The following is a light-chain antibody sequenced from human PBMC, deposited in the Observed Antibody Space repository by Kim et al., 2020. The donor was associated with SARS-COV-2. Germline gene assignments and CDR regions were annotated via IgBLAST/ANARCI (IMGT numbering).Light chain of an antibody. CDR1: SSDVGGYNF. Sequence: QSALTQPRSVSGSPGQSVTISCTGTSSDVGGYNFVSWYQQQSGKAPELMISDVNKRSSGVPDRFSGSKSGDTASLTISGLQAEDEADYFCCSYAGSNSYIFGGGTQLTVL. CDR2: DVN. V-gene: IGLV2-11*01. CDR3: CSYAGSNSYI. J-gene: IGLJ2*01.